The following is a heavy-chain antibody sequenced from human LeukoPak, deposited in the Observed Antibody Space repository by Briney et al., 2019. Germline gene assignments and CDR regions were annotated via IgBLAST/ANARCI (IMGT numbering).Heavy chain of an antibody. D-gene: IGHD2-2*01. CDR3: ASEPAAIPYNWFDP. J-gene: IGHJ5*02. Sequence: SVKVSCKASGGTFSSYAISWVRQAPGQGLEWMGGIIPIFGTANYAQKFQGRVTITADESTSTAYMELSSLRSEDTAVYYCASEPAAIPYNWFDPWGQRTLVTVSS. V-gene: IGHV1-69*01. CDR2: IIPIFGTA. CDR1: GGTFSSYA.